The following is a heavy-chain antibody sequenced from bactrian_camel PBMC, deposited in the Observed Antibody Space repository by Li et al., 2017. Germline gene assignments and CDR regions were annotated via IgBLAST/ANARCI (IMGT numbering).Heavy chain of an antibody. CDR2: IRSGRTT. D-gene: IGHD7*01. V-gene: IGHV3S55*01. CDR1: GVSLSSAY. CDR3: ATERTRCGPGDTGIQFAH. J-gene: IGHJ4*01. Sequence: VQLVESGGGSVQAGGSLTLSCAVSGVSLSSAYMAWFRQAPGNVCELVASIRSGRTTYYADDVKGRFTISQDIAKRTVYLQMTDLNPEDTAMYYCATERTRCGPGDTGIQFAHWGQGTQVTVS.